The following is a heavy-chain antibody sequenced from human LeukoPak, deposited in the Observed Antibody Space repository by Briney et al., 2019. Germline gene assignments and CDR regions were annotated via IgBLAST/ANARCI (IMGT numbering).Heavy chain of an antibody. CDR3: AKDRRLDDY. CDR1: GFTFSSYG. D-gene: IGHD6-19*01. J-gene: IGHJ4*02. CDR2: ISYDGSNK. V-gene: IGHV3-30*18. Sequence: PGGSLRLSCAASGFTFSSYGMHWVRQAPGKGLEWVAVISYDGSNKYYADSVKGRFTISRDNSKNTLYLQMNSLRAEDTAVYYCAKDRRLDDYWGQGTLVTVSS.